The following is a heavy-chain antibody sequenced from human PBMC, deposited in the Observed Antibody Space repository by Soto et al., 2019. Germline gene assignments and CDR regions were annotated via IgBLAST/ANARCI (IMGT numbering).Heavy chain of an antibody. CDR1: GFTFSSYS. J-gene: IGHJ4*02. D-gene: IGHD2-15*01. CDR3: ARDGEGQIRGYCSGGSCYPPDY. CDR2: ISSSSSYI. V-gene: IGHV3-21*01. Sequence: GGSLRLSCAASGFTFSSYSMNWVRQAPGKGLEWVSSISSSSSYIYYADSVKGRFTISRDNAKNSLYLQMNSLRAEDTAVYYCARDGEGQIRGYCSGGSCYPPDYWGQGTLVTVS.